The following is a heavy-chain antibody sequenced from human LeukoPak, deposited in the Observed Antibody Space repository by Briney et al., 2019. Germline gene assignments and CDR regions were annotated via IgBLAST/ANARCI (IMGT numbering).Heavy chain of an antibody. V-gene: IGHV3-49*03. CDR1: GFTFGDYA. Sequence: GGSLRLSCTASGFTFGDYAMSWFRQAPGKGLEWVGFIRSKAYGGTTEYAASVKGRFTISRDDSKSIAYLQMNSLKTEDTAVYYCTTSRYSSGLVPFDAFDIWGQGTMVTVSS. J-gene: IGHJ3*02. CDR3: TTSRYSSGLVPFDAFDI. D-gene: IGHD6-19*01. CDR2: IRSKAYGGTT.